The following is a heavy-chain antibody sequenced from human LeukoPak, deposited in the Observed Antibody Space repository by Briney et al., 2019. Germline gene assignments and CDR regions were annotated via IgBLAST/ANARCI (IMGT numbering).Heavy chain of an antibody. CDR1: GGTFSSYA. CDR3: ARDLSVSRGYSGYDYGGPFDY. Sequence: SVKVSCKASGGTFSSYAISWVRQAPGQGLEWMGGIIPIFGTANYPQKFQGRVTITADKSTSTAYMELSSTRSEDTAVYYCARDLSVSRGYSGYDYGGPFDYWGQGTLVTVSS. J-gene: IGHJ4*02. D-gene: IGHD5-12*01. CDR2: IIPIFGTA. V-gene: IGHV1-69*06.